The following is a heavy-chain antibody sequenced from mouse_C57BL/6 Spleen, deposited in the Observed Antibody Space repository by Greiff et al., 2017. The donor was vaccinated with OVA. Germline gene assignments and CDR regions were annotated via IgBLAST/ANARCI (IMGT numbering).Heavy chain of an antibody. D-gene: IGHD2-3*01. CDR3: TRDDGYYDAMDY. Sequence: VQLQQSGTVLARPGASVKMSCKTSGYTFTSYWMHWVKLRPGQGLEWLGAIYPGNSDTSYNQKFKGKAKLTAVTSASTAYRELSSLTNEDSAVYYCTRDDGYYDAMDYWGQGTSVTVSS. CDR1: GYTFTSYW. CDR2: IYPGNSDT. V-gene: IGHV1-5*01. J-gene: IGHJ4*01.